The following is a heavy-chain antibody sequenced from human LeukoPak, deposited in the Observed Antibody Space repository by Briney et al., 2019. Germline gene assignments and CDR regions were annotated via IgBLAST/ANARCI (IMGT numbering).Heavy chain of an antibody. CDR1: GGSISSYY. CDR3: ARGVVAARFWFDP. J-gene: IGHJ5*02. CDR2: IYYSGST. D-gene: IGHD2-15*01. V-gene: IGHV4-59*01. Sequence: SETLSLTCTVSGGSISSYYWSCIRQPPGKGLEWIGYIYYSGSTNYNPSLKGRVTISVDTSKNQFSLKLSSVTAADTAVYYCARGVVAARFWFDPWGQGTLVTVSS.